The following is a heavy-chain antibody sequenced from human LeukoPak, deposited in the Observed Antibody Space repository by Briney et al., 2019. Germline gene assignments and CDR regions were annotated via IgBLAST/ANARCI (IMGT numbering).Heavy chain of an antibody. Sequence: PSETLSLTRTVSGFSISSYYWSWIRQPPGKGLEWIGEINHSGSTNYNPSLKSRVTISVDTSKNQFSLKLSSVTAAETAVYYCARSTVVAALGYFQHWGQGTLVTVSS. D-gene: IGHD2-15*01. CDR1: GFSISSYY. V-gene: IGHV4-34*01. J-gene: IGHJ1*01. CDR3: ARSTVVAALGYFQH. CDR2: INHSGST.